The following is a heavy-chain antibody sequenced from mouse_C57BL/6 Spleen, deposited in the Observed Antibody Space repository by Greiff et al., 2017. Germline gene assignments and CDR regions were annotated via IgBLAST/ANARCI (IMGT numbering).Heavy chain of an antibody. V-gene: IGHV1-80*01. J-gene: IGHJ3*01. CDR1: GYAFSSYW. CDR3: ARRVATGSGTVWFAY. D-gene: IGHD4-1*02. Sequence: QVQLKESGAELVKPGASVKISCKASGYAFSSYWMNWVKQRPGKGLEWIGQIYPGDGDTNYNGKFKGKATLTADKSSSTAYMQLSSLTSEDSAVFFYARRVATGSGTVWFAYWGQGTLVTVSA. CDR2: IYPGDGDT.